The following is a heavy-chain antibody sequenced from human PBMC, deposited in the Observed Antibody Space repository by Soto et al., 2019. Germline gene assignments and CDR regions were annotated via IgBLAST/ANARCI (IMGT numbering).Heavy chain of an antibody. CDR2: VSASGLNT. V-gene: IGHV3-23*01. CDR3: AKNFEPPALWFGETYAFDI. J-gene: IGHJ3*02. CDR1: WVTLSDLC. D-gene: IGHD3-10*01. Sequence: WGPHRHPNSAPWVTLSDLCGRRGRQAPRKGVDWVSGVSASGLNTDYADPVKGRFYISRDNSKNTLYLQMNSLRAEDTAVHYCAKNFEPPALWFGETYAFDIWGQGTMVTVSS.